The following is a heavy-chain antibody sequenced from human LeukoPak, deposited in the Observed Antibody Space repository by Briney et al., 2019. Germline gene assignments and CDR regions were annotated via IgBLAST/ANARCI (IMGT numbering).Heavy chain of an antibody. Sequence: PGRSLRLSCAASGFTFSSYGMHWVRQAPGKGLEWVAVISYDGSNKYYADSVKGRFTISRDNSKNTLYLQMNSLRAEDTAVYYCAKDWGDGSGTIDYWGQGTLVTVSS. J-gene: IGHJ4*02. CDR1: GFTFSSYG. D-gene: IGHD3-10*01. CDR3: AKDWGDGSGTIDY. CDR2: ISYDGSNK. V-gene: IGHV3-30*18.